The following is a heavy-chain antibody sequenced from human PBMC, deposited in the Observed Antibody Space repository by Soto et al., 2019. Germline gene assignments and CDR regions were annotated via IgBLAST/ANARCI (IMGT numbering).Heavy chain of an antibody. V-gene: IGHV3-23*01. J-gene: IGHJ5*02. CDR1: GFTFSSYA. Sequence: EVQLLESGGGLVQPGGSLRLSCAASGFTFSSYAMRWVRQAPGKGLEWVSTISSSGGSTHYADSVKGRFTISRDNSKNTLYLQMSSLRAEDTAVYYCAKFYGGNSAHTYTIDPWGQGTLVTVSS. CDR2: ISSSGGST. D-gene: IGHD2-21*02. CDR3: AKFYGGNSAHTYTIDP.